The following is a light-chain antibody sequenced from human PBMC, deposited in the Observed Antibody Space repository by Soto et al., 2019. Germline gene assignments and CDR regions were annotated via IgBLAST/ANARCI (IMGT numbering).Light chain of an antibody. J-gene: IGLJ2*01. Sequence: QPVLTQSPSASASLGASVKLTCTLSSGHSSYAIAWHQQQPEKGPRYLMKLNSDGSHSKGDGIPDRFSGSSSGAERYLPIASLQSEDEAGYHCPAWGTGIVVFGGGTKLTVL. CDR1: SGHSSYA. CDR2: LNSDGSH. V-gene: IGLV4-69*01. CDR3: PAWGTGIVV.